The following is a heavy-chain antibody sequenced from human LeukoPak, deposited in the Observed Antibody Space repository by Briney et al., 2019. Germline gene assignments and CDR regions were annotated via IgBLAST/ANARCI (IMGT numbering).Heavy chain of an antibody. J-gene: IGHJ4*02. D-gene: IGHD6-19*01. V-gene: IGHV3-21*01. CDR1: GFTFSSYA. CDR2: ISSSGSYI. Sequence: PGGSLRLSCAASGFTFSSYAVNWVRQAPGKGLEWVSSISSSGSYIFYADSVRGRFTISRDNAKNSLYLQMNSLRAEDTAVYYCAGGGRDDQWLELDSWGQGTLVTVPS. CDR3: AGGGRDDQWLELDS.